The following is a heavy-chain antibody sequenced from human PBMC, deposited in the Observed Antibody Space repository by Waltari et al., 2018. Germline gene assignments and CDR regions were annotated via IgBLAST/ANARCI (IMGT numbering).Heavy chain of an antibody. V-gene: IGHV3-30*18. CDR1: GFRFGDYG. J-gene: IGHJ6*02. Sequence: QVQLVESGGDVVQPGESLRLSCAPSGFRFGDYGMQWVRQAPGKGLEWVSFISFDGSKMDSADSVKGRFTISRDNSKNTLYLQMNGLRAEDTAVYFCAKMRELLYNYNHNVDVWGQGTTVTVSS. CDR3: AKMRELLYNYNHNVDV. CDR2: ISFDGSKM. D-gene: IGHD3-10*01.